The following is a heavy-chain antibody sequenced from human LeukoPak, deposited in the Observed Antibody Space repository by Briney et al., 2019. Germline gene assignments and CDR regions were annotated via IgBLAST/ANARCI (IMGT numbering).Heavy chain of an antibody. D-gene: IGHD4-23*01. CDR2: ISGTGDNT. CDR1: GLTFSTYA. CDR3: AKPLFGNSHVDWFDP. Sequence: GGSLRLSCTASGLTFSTYAMSCVRQPPGKGLEWGSSISGTGDNTYYADSVKGRFTISRDNSKNTLFVQMNSLRVEDTAVYYCAKPLFGNSHVDWFDPWGKGTLVTVS. V-gene: IGHV3-23*01. J-gene: IGHJ5*02.